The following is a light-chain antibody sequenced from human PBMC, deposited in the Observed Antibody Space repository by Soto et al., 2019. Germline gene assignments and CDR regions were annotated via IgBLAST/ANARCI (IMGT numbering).Light chain of an antibody. J-gene: IGKJ4*01. CDR3: LHDHNYSLT. V-gene: IGKV1-6*02. CDR1: QGIGND. Sequence: AIQMAQSPSSLSASVGDRVTITCRASQGIGNDVGWFQQKPGKAPKLLIYAAATLQSGVPSRFSGSRSGTDFTLTISSLQPEDFATYYCLHDHNYSLTFGGGTKVETK. CDR2: AAA.